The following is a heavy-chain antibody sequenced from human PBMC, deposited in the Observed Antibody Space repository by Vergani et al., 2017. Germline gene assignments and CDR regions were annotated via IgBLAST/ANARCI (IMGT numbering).Heavy chain of an antibody. CDR3: VKDAGSYENFFDS. CDR1: GFTFSTYA. Sequence: EVQLLESGGSLKQPGGSVRLSCAASGFTFSTYAMHWVCQAPGKGLEWVSALTGGCGSTYYADSFKGRFIISRDNSRDTLYLQMNSLRPEDTATYYCVKDAGSYENFFDSWGQGTLVTVSS. J-gene: IGHJ4*02. CDR2: LTGGCGST. D-gene: IGHD1-26*01. V-gene: IGHV3-23*01.